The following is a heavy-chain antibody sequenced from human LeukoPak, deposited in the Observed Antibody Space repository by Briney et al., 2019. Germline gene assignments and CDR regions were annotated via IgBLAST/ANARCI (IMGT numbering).Heavy chain of an antibody. CDR2: IIPIFGTT. J-gene: IGHJ4*02. D-gene: IGHD2-21*01. CDR1: GGTFSSYA. Sequence: GASVKVSCKASGGTFSSYAISWVRQAPGQGLEWMGGIIPIFGTTNYAQKFQGRVTITADESTSTAYMELSSLRSEDTAVYYCASDHIGRRLFDYWGQGTLVTVSS. V-gene: IGHV1-69*13. CDR3: ASDHIGRRLFDY.